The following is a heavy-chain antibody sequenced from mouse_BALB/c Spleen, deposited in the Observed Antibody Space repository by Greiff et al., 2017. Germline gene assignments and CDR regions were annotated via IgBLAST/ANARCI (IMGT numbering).Heavy chain of an antibody. CDR1: GYSITSGYY. J-gene: IGHJ3*01. CDR3: ARERPYYGNYVWFAY. Sequence: VQLKESGPGLVKPSQSLSLTCSVTGYSITSGYYWNWIRQFPGNKLEWMGYISYDGSNNYNPSLKNRISITRDTSKNQFFLKLNSVTTEDTATYYCARERPYYGNYVWFAYWGQGTLVTVSA. CDR2: ISYDGSN. V-gene: IGHV3-6*02. D-gene: IGHD2-10*01.